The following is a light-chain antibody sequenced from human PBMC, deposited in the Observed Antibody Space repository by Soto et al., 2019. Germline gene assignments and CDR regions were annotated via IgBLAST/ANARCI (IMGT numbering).Light chain of an antibody. CDR1: QSVSNY. CDR2: DAS. Sequence: EIVLTQSPATLSLSPCERAALSCSASQSVSNYLAWYQQKPGQAPMLLIYDASNRATGIPARFSGSGSGTEFTLTISNLQSEDFAVYFCQQYHNWPPITFGQGTRLEIK. V-gene: IGKV3-11*01. J-gene: IGKJ5*01. CDR3: QQYHNWPPIT.